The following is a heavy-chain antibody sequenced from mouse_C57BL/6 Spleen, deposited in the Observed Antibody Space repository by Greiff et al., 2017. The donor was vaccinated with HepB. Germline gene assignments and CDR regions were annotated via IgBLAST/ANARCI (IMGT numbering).Heavy chain of an antibody. CDR1: GFTFSSYA. CDR3: ARDDDYGGNFDY. J-gene: IGHJ2*01. D-gene: IGHD2-4*01. V-gene: IGHV5-4*01. Sequence: EVKLVESGGGLVKPGGSLKLSCAASGFTFSSYAMSWVRQTPEKRLEWVATISDGGSYTYYPDNVKGRFTISRDNAKNNLYLQMSHLKSEDTAMYYCARDDDYGGNFDYWGQGTTLTVSS. CDR2: ISDGGSYT.